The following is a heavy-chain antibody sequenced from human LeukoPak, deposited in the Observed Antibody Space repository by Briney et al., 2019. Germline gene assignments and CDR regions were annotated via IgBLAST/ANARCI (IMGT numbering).Heavy chain of an antibody. Sequence: ASVKVSCKASGYTFTGYYMHWVRLAPGQGLEWMGWINPNTGGTNYAQKFQGRVTMTSDTSISTAYMELSRLRSDDTAVYYCARFDWGLSFFDYWGQGTLVTVSS. CDR2: INPNTGGT. V-gene: IGHV1-2*02. D-gene: IGHD3-9*01. J-gene: IGHJ4*02. CDR1: GYTFTGYY. CDR3: ARFDWGLSFFDY.